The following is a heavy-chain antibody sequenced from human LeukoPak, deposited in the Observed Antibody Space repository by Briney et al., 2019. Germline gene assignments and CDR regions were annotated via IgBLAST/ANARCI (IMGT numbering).Heavy chain of an antibody. CDR3: AKDPGGSYDNWFDP. Sequence: GRSLRLSCAASGFTFSSYGMHWVRQAPGKGLEWVAVISYDGSNKYYAYSVKGRFTISRDSSKNTLYLQMNSLRAEDTAVYYCAKDPGGSYDNWFDPWGQGTLVTVSS. V-gene: IGHV3-30*18. CDR1: GFTFSSYG. J-gene: IGHJ5*02. D-gene: IGHD2-15*01. CDR2: ISYDGSNK.